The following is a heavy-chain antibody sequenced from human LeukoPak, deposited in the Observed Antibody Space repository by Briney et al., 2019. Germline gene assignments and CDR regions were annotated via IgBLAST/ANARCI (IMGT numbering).Heavy chain of an antibody. J-gene: IGHJ4*02. V-gene: IGHV4-31*03. CDR2: ISYSGST. Sequence: TLSLTCTVSGGSISSNGYYWSWIRQHPGGGLEWIGYISYSGSTYYNPSLKSRVTISVDTSKNQFSLSLSSVTAADTAVYYCATRPGGSDRYYPYFDYWGQGALVTVSS. CDR1: GGSISSNGYY. D-gene: IGHD6-19*01. CDR3: ATRPGGSDRYYPYFDY.